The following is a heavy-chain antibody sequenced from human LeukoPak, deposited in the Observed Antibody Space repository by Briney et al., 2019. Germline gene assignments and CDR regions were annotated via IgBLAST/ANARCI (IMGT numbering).Heavy chain of an antibody. V-gene: IGHV4-59*01. CDR1: GGSISNYY. D-gene: IGHD7-27*01. J-gene: IGHJ4*02. Sequence: SETLSLTCSVSGGSISNYYWNWIRQPPGKGLEWIGYVYYSGSTEYNPSLRSRVTMSLEMSKRQFSLNLTSVTAADTAVYYCASNTGTVFDYWGQGALVTVSS. CDR3: ASNTGTVFDY. CDR2: VYYSGST.